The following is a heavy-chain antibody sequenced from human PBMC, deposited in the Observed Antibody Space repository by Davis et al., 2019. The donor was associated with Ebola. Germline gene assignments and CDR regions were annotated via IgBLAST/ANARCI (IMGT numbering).Heavy chain of an antibody. CDR2: INPSGGST. Sequence: ASVKVSCKASGYTFTSYYMHWVRQAPGQGLEWMGIINPSGGSTSYAQKFQGRVTMTRDTSTSTVYMELSSLRSDDTAIYFCARELSSYGDYAWAFWGQGTLVTVSS. CDR3: ARELSSYGDYAWAF. CDR1: GYTFTSYY. D-gene: IGHD4-17*01. J-gene: IGHJ4*02. V-gene: IGHV1-46*01.